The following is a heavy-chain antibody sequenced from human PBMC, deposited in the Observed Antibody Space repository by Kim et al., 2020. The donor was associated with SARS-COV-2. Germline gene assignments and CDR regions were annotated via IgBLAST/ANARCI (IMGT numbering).Heavy chain of an antibody. J-gene: IGHJ4*02. CDR3: ARDRFTYGSGSYYG. CDR1: GYTFTDYY. CDR2: INPSSGGT. Sequence: ASVKVSCKASGYTFTDYYMHWVRQAPGQGLEWMGWINPSSGGTNYAQKCQGRVTMTRDTSISTAYMELSRLRSDDTAVYYCARDRFTYGSGSYYGWGQGTLVTVSS. V-gene: IGHV1-2*02. D-gene: IGHD3-10*01.